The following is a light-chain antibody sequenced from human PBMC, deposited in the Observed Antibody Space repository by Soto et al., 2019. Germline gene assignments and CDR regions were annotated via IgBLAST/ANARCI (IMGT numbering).Light chain of an antibody. Sequence: QSVLTQPPSASGTPGQRVTIACSGSSSNIGSTTVKWYQQLPGTAPKLLIYNNNQRPSGVPDRFSGSKSGTSASLAISGLQSEDDADDYCAAWDDSLNGVVFGGGTKLTVL. V-gene: IGLV1-44*01. CDR3: AAWDDSLNGVV. CDR1: SSNIGSTT. J-gene: IGLJ3*02. CDR2: NNN.